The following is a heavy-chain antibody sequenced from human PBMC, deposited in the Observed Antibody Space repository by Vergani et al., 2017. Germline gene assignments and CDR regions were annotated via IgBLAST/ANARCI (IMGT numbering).Heavy chain of an antibody. CDR1: GGPLSTTDW. V-gene: IGHV4-4*03. J-gene: IGHJ4*02. CDR3: ARNPIGSSYYEY. D-gene: IGHD3-10*01. CDR2: IGHSGST. Sequence: QVQLQESGPGLVKPLGTLCITCSVSGGPLSTTDWWSWVRQSPERGLEWIGKIGHSGSTYFNASFASRVSMSVDWSVKQFSLYLRSVTAADTAVYYCARNPIGSSYYEYWGQGILVTVSS.